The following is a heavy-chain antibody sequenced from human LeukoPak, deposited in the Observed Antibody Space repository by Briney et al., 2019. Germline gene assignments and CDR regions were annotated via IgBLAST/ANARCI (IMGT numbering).Heavy chain of an antibody. Sequence: SVKVSCKASGGTFSGYAISWVRQAPGQGLEWMGRIIPIFGTANYAQKFQGRVTITTDESTSTAYMGLSSLRSEDTAVYYCARSVVAATPDWYFDLWGRGTLVTVSS. CDR3: ARSVVAATPDWYFDL. J-gene: IGHJ2*01. CDR2: IIPIFGTA. V-gene: IGHV1-69*05. D-gene: IGHD2-15*01. CDR1: GGTFSGYA.